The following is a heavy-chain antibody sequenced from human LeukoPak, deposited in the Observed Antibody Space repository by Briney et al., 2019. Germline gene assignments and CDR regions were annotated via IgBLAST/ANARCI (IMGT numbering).Heavy chain of an antibody. D-gene: IGHD2-8*02. V-gene: IGHV3-30*02. CDR1: GFTFRNYG. J-gene: IGHJ6*03. Sequence: GGSLRLSCAASGFTFRNYGMHWVRQATGKGLEWVSFIWSDGNNRFYADSGKDRFTISRDNSKNMLYLQMDTLRAEDTALYYCAKDPGASVSGFYMDVWGKGTTVIVSS. CDR3: AKDPGASVSGFYMDV. CDR2: IWSDGNNR.